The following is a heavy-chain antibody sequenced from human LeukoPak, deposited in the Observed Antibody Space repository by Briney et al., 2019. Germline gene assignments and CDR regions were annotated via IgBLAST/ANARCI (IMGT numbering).Heavy chain of an antibody. D-gene: IGHD6-19*01. J-gene: IGHJ6*02. CDR1: GFTFSSYA. Sequence: PGGSLRLSCAASGFTFSSYAMHWVRQAPGKGLERVAVISYDGSNKYYADSVKGRFTISRDNSKNTLYLQMNSLRAEDTAVYYCARDPGYSSGWLYYYYYYGMDVWGQGTTVTVSS. CDR2: ISYDGSNK. CDR3: ARDPGYSSGWLYYYYYYGMDV. V-gene: IGHV3-30-3*01.